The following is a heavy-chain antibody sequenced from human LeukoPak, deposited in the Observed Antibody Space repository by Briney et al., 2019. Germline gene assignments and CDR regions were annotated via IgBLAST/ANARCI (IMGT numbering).Heavy chain of an antibody. V-gene: IGHV1-18*01. J-gene: IGHJ4*02. CDR3: ARDLTNFDY. Sequence: ATVKLSCKPSSDTLTSYGISGGRQAPGQGLEWMVWITAYKDNTNCAQTLRGRVTMTTDTPTSRAYVELGSLRSDDTAVYYCARDLTNFDYWGQGTLVTVSS. CDR2: ITAYKDNT. D-gene: IGHD1-14*01. CDR1: SDTLTSYG.